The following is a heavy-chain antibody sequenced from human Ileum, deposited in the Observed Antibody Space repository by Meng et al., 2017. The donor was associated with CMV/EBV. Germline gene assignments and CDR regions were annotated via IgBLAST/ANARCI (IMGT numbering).Heavy chain of an antibody. CDR1: GGSFTGYY. CDR2: ITHSGRT. J-gene: IGHJ4*02. Sequence: QVQLQQWGAGLLKPSETLYLTCAVFGGSFTGYYWSWFRQSPGKGLEWIGEITHSGRTSYNLSLKSRVTISVDMSKYQFSLKLTSVTAADTAIYYCARGLASGWPDYWGQGTLVTVSS. D-gene: IGHD3-10*01. V-gene: IGHV4-34*01. CDR3: ARGLASGWPDY.